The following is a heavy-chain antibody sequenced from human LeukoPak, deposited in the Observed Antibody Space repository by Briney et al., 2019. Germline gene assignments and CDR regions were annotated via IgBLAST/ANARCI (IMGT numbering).Heavy chain of an antibody. V-gene: IGHV4-30-2*01. D-gene: IGHD3-10*01. CDR3: ARRPGAVTLDH. CDR2: IYHSGST. Sequence: SETLSLTCAVSGGSISSGGYSWSWIRQPPGKGLEWIGYIYHSGSTYYNPSLKSRVTISVDRSKNQFSLKLSSVTAADTAVYYCARRPGAVTLDHWGQGTLVTVSS. CDR1: GGSISSGGYS. J-gene: IGHJ4*02.